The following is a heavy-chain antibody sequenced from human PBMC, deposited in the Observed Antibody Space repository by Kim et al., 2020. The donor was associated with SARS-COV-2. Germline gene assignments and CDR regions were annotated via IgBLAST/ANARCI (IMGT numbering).Heavy chain of an antibody. V-gene: IGHV3-11*06. D-gene: IGHD6-13*01. CDR3: ARDFGPRGAAAGLFDY. J-gene: IGHJ4*02. CDR2: ISSSSSYT. CDR1: GFTFSDYY. Sequence: GGSLRLSCAASGFTFSDYYMSWIRQAPGKGLEWVSYISSSSSYTNYADSVKGRFTISRDNAKNSLYLQMNSLRAEDTAVYYCARDFGPRGAAAGLFDYWGQGTLVTVSS.